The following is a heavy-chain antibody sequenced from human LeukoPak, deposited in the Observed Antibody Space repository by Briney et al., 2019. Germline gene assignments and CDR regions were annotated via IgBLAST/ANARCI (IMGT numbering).Heavy chain of an antibody. Sequence: PGGSLRLSCAASGFTFSSYGMHWVRQAPGKGLEWVAFIRYDGSNKYYADSVKGRFTISRDNSKNTLYLQMNSLRAEDTAVYYVAKGDTAMVRRAFDIWGQGTMVTVSS. D-gene: IGHD5-18*01. V-gene: IGHV3-30*02. CDR1: GFTFSSYG. J-gene: IGHJ3*02. CDR2: IRYDGSNK. CDR3: AKGDTAMVRRAFDI.